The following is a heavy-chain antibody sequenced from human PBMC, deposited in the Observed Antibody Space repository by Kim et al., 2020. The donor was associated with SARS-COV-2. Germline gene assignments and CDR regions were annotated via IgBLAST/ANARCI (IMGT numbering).Heavy chain of an antibody. D-gene: IGHD4-17*01. J-gene: IGHJ4*02. CDR1: GFTFSSYA. CDR2: ISYDGSNK. V-gene: IGHV3-30-3*01. CDR3: ARDTVTTSLFFDY. Sequence: GGSLRLSCAASGFTFSSYAMHWVRQAPGKGLEWVAVISYDGSNKYYADSVKGRFTISRDNSKNTLYLQMNSLRAEDTAVYYCARDTVTTSLFFDYWGQG.